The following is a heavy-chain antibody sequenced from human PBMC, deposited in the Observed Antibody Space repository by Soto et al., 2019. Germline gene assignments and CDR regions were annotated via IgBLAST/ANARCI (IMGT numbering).Heavy chain of an antibody. J-gene: IGHJ6*02. CDR3: ARFITNYDSSGYYSAASSGMDV. D-gene: IGHD3-22*01. CDR1: GYTFTSYY. Sequence: QVQLVQSGAEVKKPGASVKVSCKASGYTFTSYYMHWVRQAPGQGLAWMGIINPSGGSTSYAQKFQGRVPMTRATSTSTVYMELSSLRSEDTAVYYCARFITNYDSSGYYSAASSGMDVWVQGTTVTVSS. V-gene: IGHV1-46*01. CDR2: INPSGGST.